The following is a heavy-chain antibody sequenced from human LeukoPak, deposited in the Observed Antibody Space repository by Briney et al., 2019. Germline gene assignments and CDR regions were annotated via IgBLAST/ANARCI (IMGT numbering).Heavy chain of an antibody. CDR2: ISSSSSYI. CDR1: GFTSSSYS. Sequence: GGSLRLSCAASGFTSSSYSMNWVRQAPGKGLEWVSSISSSSSYIYYADSVKGRFTISRDNAKNSLYLQMNSLRAEDTAVYYCAREEGQQLVLSGNDYWGQGTLVTVSS. D-gene: IGHD6-13*01. J-gene: IGHJ4*02. V-gene: IGHV3-21*01. CDR3: AREEGQQLVLSGNDY.